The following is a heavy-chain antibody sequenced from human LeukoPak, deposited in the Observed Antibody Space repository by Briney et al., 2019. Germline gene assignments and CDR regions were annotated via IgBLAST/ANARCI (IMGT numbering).Heavy chain of an antibody. D-gene: IGHD2-2*01. V-gene: IGHV3-23*01. CDR3: AKDRKYCGSASCPYYFDD. CDR2: IIGGGGGT. J-gene: IGHJ4*02. Sequence: GGSLRLSCAASGFTFTSYAMSWVRQAPGKGLEWVSAIIGGGGGTYYADSVKGRFTISRDNSKNTLYLQMNSLRAEDTAVYYCAKDRKYCGSASCPYYFDDWGQGTLVTVSS. CDR1: GFTFTSYA.